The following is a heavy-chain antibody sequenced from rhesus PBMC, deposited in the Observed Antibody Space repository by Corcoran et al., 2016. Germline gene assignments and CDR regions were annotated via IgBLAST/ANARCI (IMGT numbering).Heavy chain of an antibody. V-gene: IGHV4S10*01. D-gene: IGHD3-34*01. CDR3: ARDNWGDYEVFDY. Sequence: QVQLQESGPGVVKPSETLSLTCAVSGGSISDSYRWSWIRQPPGKGLEWIGYIYGSSTSTNYNPSRKSRVTISKDTSKNQFSWKLSSVTAADTAVYYCARDNWGDYEVFDYWGQGVLVTVSS. CDR1: GGSISDSYR. J-gene: IGHJ4*01. CDR2: IYGSSTST.